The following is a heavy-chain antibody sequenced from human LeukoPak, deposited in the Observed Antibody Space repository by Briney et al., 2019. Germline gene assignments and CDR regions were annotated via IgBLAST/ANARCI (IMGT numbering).Heavy chain of an antibody. V-gene: IGHV3-53*01. CDR2: IYGGDNT. CDR1: GFTVSRNY. J-gene: IGHJ4*02. D-gene: IGHD6-13*01. Sequence: GGSLRLSCAASGFTVSRNYMSWVRQAPGKGLEWVSVIYGGDNTYYADSVKGRFTIFRDNSKNTLYLQMNSLRAEDTAVYYCARGGIAAAGSFDYWGQGTLVTVSS. CDR3: ARGGIAAAGSFDY.